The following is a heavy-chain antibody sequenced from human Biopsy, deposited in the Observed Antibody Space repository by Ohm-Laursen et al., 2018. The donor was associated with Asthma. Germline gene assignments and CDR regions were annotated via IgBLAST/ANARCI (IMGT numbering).Heavy chain of an antibody. CDR3: ASQSSGPDFWSGYYYFDY. V-gene: IGHV3-30*03. CDR2: ISYDGSNK. CDR1: GFTFSSYG. J-gene: IGHJ4*02. D-gene: IGHD3-3*01. Sequence: RSLRFSCSASGFTFSSYGMHWVRQAPGKGLEWVAVISYDGSNKYYADSVKGRFTISRDNSKNTLYLQMNSLRAEDTAVYYCASQSSGPDFWSGYYYFDYWGQGTLVTVSS.